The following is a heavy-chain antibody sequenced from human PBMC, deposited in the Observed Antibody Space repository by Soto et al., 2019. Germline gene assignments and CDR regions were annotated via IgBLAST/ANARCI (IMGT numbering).Heavy chain of an antibody. CDR3: ASYNWPATSDY. J-gene: IGHJ4*02. D-gene: IGHD1-20*01. Sequence: EVQLVESGGGLVQPGGSLRLSCAATGLSLNSLWMYWIRQSPGGGLQWIFGINGNGRSTRYVDSVSGRFTISRDNAQNTLYLQMNSLRAEDTAIYYCASYNWPATSDYWGQGTPVTVSS. CDR1: GLSLNSLW. CDR2: INGNGRST. V-gene: IGHV3-74*01.